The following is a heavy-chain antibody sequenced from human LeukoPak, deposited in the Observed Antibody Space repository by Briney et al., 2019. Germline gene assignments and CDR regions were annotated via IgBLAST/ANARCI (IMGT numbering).Heavy chain of an antibody. Sequence: SATLSLTCAVYGGSFSGYYWSWIRQPPGKGLEWMGEINHSGSTNYNPSLKSRVTISVDTSKNQFSLKLSSVTAADTAVYYCARLPHYYGMDVWGKGTTVTVSS. J-gene: IGHJ6*04. CDR2: INHSGST. CDR1: GGSFSGYY. CDR3: ARLPHYYGMDV. V-gene: IGHV4-34*01.